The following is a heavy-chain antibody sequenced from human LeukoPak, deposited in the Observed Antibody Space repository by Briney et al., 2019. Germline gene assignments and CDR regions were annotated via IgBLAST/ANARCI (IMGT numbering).Heavy chain of an antibody. V-gene: IGHV4-59*08. CDR3: ARGGTTLNYYGMDV. CDR1: GGSISSYY. CDR2: IYYSGST. D-gene: IGHD1-7*01. Sequence: SETLSLTCTVSGGSISSYYWSWIRQPPGKGLEWIEYIYYSGSTNYNPSLKSRVTLSVDTSKNQFSLKLSSVTAADTAVYYCARGGTTLNYYGMDVWGQGTTVTVSS. J-gene: IGHJ6*02.